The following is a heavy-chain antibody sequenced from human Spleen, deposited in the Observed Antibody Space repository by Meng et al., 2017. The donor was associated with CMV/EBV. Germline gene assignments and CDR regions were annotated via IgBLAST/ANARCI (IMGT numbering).Heavy chain of an antibody. CDR3: AKVGYLAGTYYAAFDI. Sequence: GESLKISCAASGFTFSSYAMSWVRQAPGKGLEWVSAISGSGVSTYYADSVKGRFTISRDKSKNTLYLQMNSLRTDDTALYYCAKVGYLAGTYYAAFDIWGQGTMVTVSS. J-gene: IGHJ3*02. V-gene: IGHV3-23*01. D-gene: IGHD1-26*01. CDR2: ISGSGVST. CDR1: GFTFSSYA.